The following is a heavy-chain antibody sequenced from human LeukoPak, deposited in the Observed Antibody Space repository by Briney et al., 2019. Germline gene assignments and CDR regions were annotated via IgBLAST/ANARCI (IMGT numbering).Heavy chain of an antibody. V-gene: IGHV1-69*04. CDR1: GYTFTSYG. J-gene: IGHJ3*02. CDR2: IIPILGIA. D-gene: IGHD6-13*01. Sequence: ASVKVSCKASGYTFTSYGISWVRQAPGQGLEWMGRIIPILGIANYAQKFQGRVTITADKSTSTAYMELSSLRSEDTAVYYCARAISRHDAFDIWGQGTMVTVSS. CDR3: ARAISRHDAFDI.